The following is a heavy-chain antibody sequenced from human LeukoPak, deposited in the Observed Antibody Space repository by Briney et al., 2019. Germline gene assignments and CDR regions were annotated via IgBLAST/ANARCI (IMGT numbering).Heavy chain of an antibody. D-gene: IGHD6-6*01. CDR3: ARSANPGVHEFDP. Sequence: GGSLRLSCAASGFTFSPYWMHWVRQAPGKGLVWVSRINGDGSSTSYADSVKGRVTISRDNAKNTLYLQMNSLRDEDTAVYYCARSANPGVHEFDPWGQGTLVTVSS. CDR2: INGDGSST. CDR1: GFTFSPYW. J-gene: IGHJ5*02. V-gene: IGHV3-74*01.